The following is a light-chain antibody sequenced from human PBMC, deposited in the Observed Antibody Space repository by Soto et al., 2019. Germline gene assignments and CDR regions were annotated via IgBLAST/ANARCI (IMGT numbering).Light chain of an antibody. J-gene: IGLJ2*01. V-gene: IGLV1-51*01. CDR2: DNN. CDR1: TSNIGNNY. Sequence: QSVLTQPPSVSAAPGQMDTISCSGSTSNIGNNYVSWYRQLPGTAPKLLIYDNNKRPSGIPDRFSGSKSGTSATLGITGLQTGDEAEYYCGTWDSSLSAEIFGGGTKVTVL. CDR3: GTWDSSLSAEI.